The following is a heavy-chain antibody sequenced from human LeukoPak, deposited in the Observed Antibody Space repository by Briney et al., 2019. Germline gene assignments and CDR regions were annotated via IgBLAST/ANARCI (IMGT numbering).Heavy chain of an antibody. CDR2: IYYSGST. V-gene: IGHV4-39*01. CDR3: ARHAGSYWASAFDI. D-gene: IGHD1-26*01. Sequence: SETLSLTCTVSGGSISSSSYDCGWSRQPPGKWLGWSGSIYYSGSTYYNPSLKSRVTISVDTSKNQFSLSLSSVTAADTAVYYCARHAGSYWASAFDIWGQGTMVTVSS. J-gene: IGHJ3*02. CDR1: GGSISSSSYD.